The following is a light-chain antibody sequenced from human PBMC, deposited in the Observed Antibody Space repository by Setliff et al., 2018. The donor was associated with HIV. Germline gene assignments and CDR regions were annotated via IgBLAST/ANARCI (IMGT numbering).Light chain of an antibody. Sequence: ALTQPASVSGSPGQSITISCSGTNSDIGSHDYVSWYQQHPGKAPKLIIFSVTYRPSGVSDRFSGSKSGNTASLTISGLQPEDEADYYCASHRDTNTLEVFGTGTKGTVL. V-gene: IGLV2-14*03. CDR3: ASHRDTNTLEV. CDR1: NSDIGSHDY. CDR2: SVT. J-gene: IGLJ1*01.